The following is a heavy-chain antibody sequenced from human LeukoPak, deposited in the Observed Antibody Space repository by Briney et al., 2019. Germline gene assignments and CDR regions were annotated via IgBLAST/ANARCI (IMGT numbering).Heavy chain of an antibody. Sequence: SETLSLTCAVYGGSFSGYYWSWIRQPPVKGLEWIGEINHSGSTNYNPSLKSRVTISVDTSKNQFSLKLSSVTAADTAVYYCARHSSTVTPYYFDYWGQGTLVTVSS. CDR3: ARHSSTVTPYYFDY. CDR1: GGSFSGYY. J-gene: IGHJ4*02. CDR2: INHSGST. D-gene: IGHD4-17*01. V-gene: IGHV4-34*01.